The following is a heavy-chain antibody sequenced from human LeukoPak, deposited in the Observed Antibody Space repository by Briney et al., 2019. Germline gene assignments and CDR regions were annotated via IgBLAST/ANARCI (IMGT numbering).Heavy chain of an antibody. V-gene: IGHV4-59*01. CDR3: ARDRYSGYGGYFDY. D-gene: IGHD5-12*01. CDR2: IYYSGST. J-gene: IGHJ4*02. CDR1: GHSINNYY. Sequence: SETLSLTCTVSGHSINNYYWSWIRQPPGKGLEWIGYIYYSGSTTYNPSLKSRVTMSVDTSKNQVSLKLRSVTAADTAVYYCARDRYSGYGGYFDYWGQGTLVTVSS.